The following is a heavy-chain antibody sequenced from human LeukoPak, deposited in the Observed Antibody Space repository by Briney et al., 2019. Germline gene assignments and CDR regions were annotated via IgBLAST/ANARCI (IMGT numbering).Heavy chain of an antibody. V-gene: IGHV4-38-2*02. CDR3: ARYSSGGNWFDP. CDR2: ISHSGGT. D-gene: IGHD1-26*01. J-gene: IGHJ5*02. CDR1: GFSISSGYY. Sequence: SETLSLTCTVSGFSISSGYYWGWIRQPPGKGLEWIGSISHSGGTYHNPSLKSRVTISVDTSKNQFSLKLSSVTAADTAVYYCARYSSGGNWFDPWGQGTLVTVSS.